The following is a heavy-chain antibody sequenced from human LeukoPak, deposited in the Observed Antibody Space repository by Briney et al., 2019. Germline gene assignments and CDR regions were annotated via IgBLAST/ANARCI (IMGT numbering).Heavy chain of an antibody. D-gene: IGHD6-19*01. Sequence: GASVKVSCKASGYTFTGYYMHWVRQAPGQRLEWMGWINPNSGGTNYAQKFQGRVTMTRDTSISTAYMELSRLRSDDTAVYYCAREGYSSGWYGGNSGNWFDPWGQGTLVTVSS. CDR2: INPNSGGT. CDR1: GYTFTGYY. CDR3: AREGYSSGWYGGNSGNWFDP. J-gene: IGHJ5*02. V-gene: IGHV1-2*02.